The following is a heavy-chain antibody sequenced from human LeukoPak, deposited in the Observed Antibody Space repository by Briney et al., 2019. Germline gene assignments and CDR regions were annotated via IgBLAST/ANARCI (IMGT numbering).Heavy chain of an antibody. Sequence: SETLSLTCTVSGGSISSYFWSWIRQPPGKGLEWIGYVYYSGSTNYNPSLKSRVTISVDTSKKQFSLNLSSVTAADTAVYYCARRGGTTGATDYFDYWGQGTLVTVSS. CDR2: VYYSGST. J-gene: IGHJ4*02. D-gene: IGHD1-1*01. V-gene: IGHV4-59*08. CDR1: GGSISSYF. CDR3: ARRGGTTGATDYFDY.